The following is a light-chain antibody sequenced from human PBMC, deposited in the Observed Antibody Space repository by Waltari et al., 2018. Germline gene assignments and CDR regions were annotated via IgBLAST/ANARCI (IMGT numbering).Light chain of an antibody. CDR3: QSYDTSLSVV. J-gene: IGLJ3*02. Sequence: QSVLTQAPSMSGAPGQRVTISCTGSGSNIGAGFDVHWYQQLPRAAPKLLIYGSTSRPLRVPDRFFGSTSGTSASLVIIGLQPEDEAVYYCQSYDTSLSVVFGGGNKLTVL. V-gene: IGLV1-40*01. CDR1: GSNIGAGFD. CDR2: GST.